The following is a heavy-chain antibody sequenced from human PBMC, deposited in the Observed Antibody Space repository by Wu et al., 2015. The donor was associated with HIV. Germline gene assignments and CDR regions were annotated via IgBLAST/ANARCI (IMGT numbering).Heavy chain of an antibody. D-gene: IGHD3-16*02. CDR1: GYTLTELS. CDR3: ATYYYVWGSYRYQGAFDI. Sequence: QVQLVQSGAEVKKPGASVKVSCKVSGYTLTELSMHWVRQAPGKGLEWMGGFDPEDGETIYAQKFQGRVTMTEDTSTDTAYMELSSLRSEDTAVYYCATYYYVWGSYRYQGAFDIWGQGDNGHRLF. V-gene: IGHV1-24*01. CDR2: FDPEDGET. J-gene: IGHJ3*02.